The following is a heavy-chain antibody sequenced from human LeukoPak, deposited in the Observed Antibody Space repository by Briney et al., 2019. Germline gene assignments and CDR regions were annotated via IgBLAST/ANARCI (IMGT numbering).Heavy chain of an antibody. CDR3: AKDLSYGMDV. V-gene: IGHV3-23*01. CDR2: ISGSGGST. D-gene: IGHD3-9*01. CDR1: GFTFTTYA. Sequence: PGGSLILSCAASGFTFTTYAMAWVRQAPGKGLEWVSAISGSGGSTYYADSVKGRFTISRDNSKNTLYLQMKSLRAEDTALYYCAKDLSYGMDVWGQGTTVTISS. J-gene: IGHJ6*02.